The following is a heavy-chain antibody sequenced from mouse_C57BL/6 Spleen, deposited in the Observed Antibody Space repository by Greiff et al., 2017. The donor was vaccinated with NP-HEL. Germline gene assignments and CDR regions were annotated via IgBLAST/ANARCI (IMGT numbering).Heavy chain of an antibody. CDR3: ARDGYYVSNWYFDV. D-gene: IGHD2-3*01. V-gene: IGHV5S21*01. CDR1: GFTFSSYA. CDR2: ISSGGDYI. Sequence: EVKVVESGEGLVKPGGSLKLSCAASGFTFSSYAMSWVRQTPEKRLEWVAYISSGGDYIYYADTVKGRFTISRDNARNTLYLQMSSLKSEDTAMYYCARDGYYVSNWYFDVWGTGTTVTVSS. J-gene: IGHJ1*03.